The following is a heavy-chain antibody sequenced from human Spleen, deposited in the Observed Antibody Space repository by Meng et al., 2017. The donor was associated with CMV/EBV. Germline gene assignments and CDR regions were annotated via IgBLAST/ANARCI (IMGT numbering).Heavy chain of an antibody. D-gene: IGHD2-21*01. V-gene: IGHV3-13*03. J-gene: IGHJ5*01. Sequence: GESLKISCAACGFTFSSYDMHWVRQATGKGLEWVSAIGTAGDTYYPGSVKGQFTISRENAKNSLYLQMNSLTTEDTAVYYCVRDHCGGDCYGGSSPDSWGHGTLVTVSS. CDR1: GFTFSSYD. CDR2: IGTAGDT. CDR3: VRDHCGGDCYGGSSPDS.